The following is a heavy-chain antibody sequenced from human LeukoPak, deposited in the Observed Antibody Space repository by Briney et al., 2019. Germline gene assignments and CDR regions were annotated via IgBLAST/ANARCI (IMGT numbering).Heavy chain of an antibody. J-gene: IGHJ6*02. CDR2: INAGNGNT. V-gene: IGHV1-3*01. CDR1: GYTFTSYA. CDR3: ARKENSGYDYGKRPKDLYGMDV. Sequence: RASVKVSCKASGYTFTSYAMHWVRQAPGQRLEWMGWINAGNGNTKYSQKFQGRVTITRDTSASTAYMELSSLRSEDTAVYYCARKENSGYDYGKRPKDLYGMDVWGQGTTVTVSS. D-gene: IGHD5-12*01.